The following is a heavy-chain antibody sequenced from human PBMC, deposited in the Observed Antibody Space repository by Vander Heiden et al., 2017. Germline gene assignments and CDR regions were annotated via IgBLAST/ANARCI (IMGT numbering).Heavy chain of an antibody. CDR2: IWYDGTNT. CDR1: GFLFDHYG. D-gene: IGHD2-8*01. CDR3: ARDVRAHCTKGVCTYYFHYAMDV. V-gene: IGHV3-33*01. Sequence: QAQLGEWGGGVVQPGTSLSLSCGASGFLFDHYGMHWVRQAPGKGLEWVAGIWYDGTNTYYSDSVKGRFTISRDNSKNTLYLQMSSLRAEDTAVYYCARDVRAHCTKGVCTYYFHYAMDVWGQGTTVIVSS. J-gene: IGHJ6*02.